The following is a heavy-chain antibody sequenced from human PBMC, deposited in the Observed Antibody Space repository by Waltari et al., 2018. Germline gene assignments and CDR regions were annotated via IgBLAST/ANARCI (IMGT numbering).Heavy chain of an antibody. V-gene: IGHV4-39*02. J-gene: IGHJ3*01. CDR1: GGSITSNRHY. D-gene: IGHD5-12*01. CDR2: MSYNGAT. Sequence: QLQLQESGPGLEKHSETLSLTCIVPGGSITSNRHYWAWIRQPPGQGLEWIGTMSYNGATYSSPSLKSRVTLSRDTSKNHLSLKLGSVTAADTAVYYCATYIGASIGTAAFDVWGQGTMVTVSS. CDR3: ATYIGASIGTAAFDV.